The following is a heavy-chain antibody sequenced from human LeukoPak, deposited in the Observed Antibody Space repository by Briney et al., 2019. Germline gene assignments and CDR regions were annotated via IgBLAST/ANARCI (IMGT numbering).Heavy chain of an antibody. CDR3: ARGNARIAEARRGRGYYYMDV. J-gene: IGHJ6*03. CDR1: GGSFSGYY. Sequence: SETLSLTCAVYGGSFSGYYWSWIRQPPGKGLEWIGEINHSGSTNYNPSLKSRVTISVDTSKNQFSLKLSSVTAADTAVYYCARGNARIAEARRGRGYYYMDVWGKGTTVTVSS. CDR2: INHSGST. V-gene: IGHV4-34*01. D-gene: IGHD6-13*01.